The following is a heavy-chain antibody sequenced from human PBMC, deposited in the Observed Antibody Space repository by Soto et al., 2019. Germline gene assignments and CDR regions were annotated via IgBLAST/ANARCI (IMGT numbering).Heavy chain of an antibody. D-gene: IGHD2-15*01. J-gene: IGHJ4*02. CDR1: GYTFTGYY. CDR3: ARECSGGSCYSVLYY. CDR2: INPNSGGT. V-gene: IGHV1-2*02. Sequence: ASVKVSCKASGYTFTGYYMHWVRRAPGQGLEWMGWINPNSGGTNYAQKFQGRVTMTRDTSISTAYMELSRLRSDDTAVYYCARECSGGSCYSVLYYWGQGTLVTVSS.